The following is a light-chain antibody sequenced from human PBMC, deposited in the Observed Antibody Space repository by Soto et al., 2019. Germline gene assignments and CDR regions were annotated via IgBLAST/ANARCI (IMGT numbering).Light chain of an antibody. CDR1: QSVSSY. Sequence: EIVWLQSPATLSLSPGERATLSGRASQSVSSYLAWYQQKPGQAPRLIIYDQSNRATGIPARFIGSGSETDFTLTISSLEPDDSAIYYCQYRSNWPYACGPGTKVHI. CDR2: DQS. CDR3: QYRSNWPYA. J-gene: IGKJ3*01. V-gene: IGKV3-11*01.